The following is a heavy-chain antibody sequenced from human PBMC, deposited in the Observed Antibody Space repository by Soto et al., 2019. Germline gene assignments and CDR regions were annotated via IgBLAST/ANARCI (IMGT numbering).Heavy chain of an antibody. J-gene: IGHJ4*02. CDR2: IYFSGST. CDR1: GVSISDTSYY. V-gene: IGHV4-39*01. CDR3: ARHGSY. Sequence: SETLSLTCNVSGVSISDTSYYWGWIRQAPGKGLEWIGTIYFSGSTFYNPSLKSRLTISLDTSKNQFSLRLSSVTAADTAVYYCARHGSYWGQGTLVTVSS.